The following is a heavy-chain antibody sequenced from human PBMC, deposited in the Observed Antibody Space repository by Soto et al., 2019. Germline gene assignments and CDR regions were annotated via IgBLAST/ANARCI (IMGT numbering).Heavy chain of an antibody. V-gene: IGHV4-34*01. CDR2: INHSGST. J-gene: IGHJ5*02. D-gene: IGHD4-4*01. CDR3: ARVRYSNYYRWFDP. CDR1: GGSFSGYY. Sequence: QVQLQQWGAGLLKPSETLSLTCAVYGGSFSGYYWSWIRQPPGKGLEWIGEINHSGSTNYNPSLKSRVTIPVDTSKNRFSLKLSSVSAADTAVYYRARVRYSNYYRWFDPLGQGTLVTVSS.